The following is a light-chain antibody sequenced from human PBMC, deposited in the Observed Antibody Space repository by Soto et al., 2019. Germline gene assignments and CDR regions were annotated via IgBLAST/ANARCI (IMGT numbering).Light chain of an antibody. Sequence: EIVMTQSPATLSVSPGERATLSCRAGQSVSSNLAWYQQKPGQAPRLLIYGASTRATGIPARFSGSGSGTEFTLTISSLQSEDFAVYYCQQYNNWPLMYTFGQGTKLEIQ. V-gene: IGKV3-15*01. CDR2: GAS. CDR3: QQYNNWPLMYT. J-gene: IGKJ2*01. CDR1: QSVSSN.